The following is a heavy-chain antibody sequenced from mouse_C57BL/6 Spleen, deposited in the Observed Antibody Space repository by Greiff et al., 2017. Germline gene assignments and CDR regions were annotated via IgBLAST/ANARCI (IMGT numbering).Heavy chain of an antibody. V-gene: IGHV1-62-2*01. Sequence: QVQLQQSGAELVKPGASVKLSCKASGYTFTEYTIHWVKQRSGQGLEWIGWFYPGSGSIKYNEKFKDKATLTADTSASTVYMELSRLTSEDSAVYVCARHEGGPYYGGYFDYWGQGTTLTVSS. J-gene: IGHJ2*01. D-gene: IGHD1-1*01. CDR1: GYTFTEYT. CDR2: FYPGSGSI. CDR3: ARHEGGPYYGGYFDY.